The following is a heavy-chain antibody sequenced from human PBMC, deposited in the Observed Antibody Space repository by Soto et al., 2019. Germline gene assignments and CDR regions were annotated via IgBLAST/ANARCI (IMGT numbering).Heavy chain of an antibody. CDR3: ARDGIPGYSYGYGAFDI. CDR2: IIPIFGTA. J-gene: IGHJ3*02. D-gene: IGHD5-18*01. CDR1: GGTFSSYA. Sequence: QVQLVQSGAEVQKPGSSVKVSCKASGGTFSSYAISWVRQAPGQGLEWMGGIIPIFGTANYAQKFQGRVTITADESTSTAYMELSSLRSEDTAVYYCARDGIPGYSYGYGAFDIWGQGTMVTVSS. V-gene: IGHV1-69*01.